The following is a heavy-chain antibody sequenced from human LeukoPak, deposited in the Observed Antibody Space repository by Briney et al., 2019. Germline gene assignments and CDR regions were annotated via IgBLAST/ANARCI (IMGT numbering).Heavy chain of an antibody. CDR3: TRGTLKSSSSSDY. Sequence: PGGSLRLSCAASGFSFSSYWMHWVRQVPGRGPVWVSRINIDGRITTYEDAVEGRLTIYRDNDKNTLYLQMNSLRAEDTAVYYCTRGTLKSSSSSDYWGQGTLVTVSS. V-gene: IGHV3-74*01. CDR1: GFSFSSYW. D-gene: IGHD6-6*01. CDR2: INIDGRIT. J-gene: IGHJ4*02.